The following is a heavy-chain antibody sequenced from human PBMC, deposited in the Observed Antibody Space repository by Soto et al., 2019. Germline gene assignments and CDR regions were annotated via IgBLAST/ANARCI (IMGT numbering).Heavy chain of an antibody. CDR1: GYTFTSYG. CDR2: ISAHNGNT. J-gene: IGHJ4*02. Sequence: QVHLVQSGAEVKKPGASVKVSCKASGYTFTSYGITWVRQAPGQGLEWMGGISAHNGNTDYAQKLQGRVIVTRDTSTSTAYMELRSLISGGTAVYYCARGRYGDYWGQGALVTVSS. D-gene: IGHD1-1*01. V-gene: IGHV1-18*01. CDR3: ARGRYGDY.